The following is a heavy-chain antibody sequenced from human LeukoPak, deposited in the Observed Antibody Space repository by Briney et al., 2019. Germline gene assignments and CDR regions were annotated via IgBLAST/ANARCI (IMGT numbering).Heavy chain of an antibody. CDR2: MNPNSGNT. V-gene: IGHV1-8*03. CDR3: ARGSMATEFDY. Sequence: GASVKVSCKASGYTFTSYDINWVRQATGQGLEWMGWMNPNSGNTGYAQKFQGRVTITRNISISTAYMELSSLRSEDTAVYYCARGSMATEFDYWGQGTLVTVSS. CDR1: GYTFTSYD. J-gene: IGHJ4*02. D-gene: IGHD2/OR15-2a*01.